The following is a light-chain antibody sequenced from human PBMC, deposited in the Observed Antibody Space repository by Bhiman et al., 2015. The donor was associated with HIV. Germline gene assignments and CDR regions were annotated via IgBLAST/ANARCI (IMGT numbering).Light chain of an antibody. CDR3: GTWDNNLSAPNWV. Sequence: QSMLTQPPSVSAAPGQKVTISCSGSSSNIGSNCVSWYQQLPGTAPKLLIYDNNKRPSGIPDRFSGSKSGTSATLGITGLQTGDEAHYFCGTWDNNLSAPNWVFGGGTRLTVL. V-gene: IGLV1-51*01. CDR2: DNN. J-gene: IGLJ3*02. CDR1: SSNIGSNC.